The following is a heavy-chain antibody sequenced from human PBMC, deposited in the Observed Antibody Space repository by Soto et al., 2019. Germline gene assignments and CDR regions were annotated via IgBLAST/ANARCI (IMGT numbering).Heavy chain of an antibody. CDR3: ARGLYGDYFSAYYYYYGMDV. CDR2: IYYSGST. J-gene: IGHJ6*02. V-gene: IGHV4-59*01. D-gene: IGHD4-17*01. Sequence: SETLSLTCTVSGGSISSYYWSWIRQPPGKGLEWIGYIYYSGSTNYNPSLKSRVTISVDTSKNQFSLKLSSVTAADTAVYYCARGLYGDYFSAYYYYYGMDVWGQGTTVTVPS. CDR1: GGSISSYY.